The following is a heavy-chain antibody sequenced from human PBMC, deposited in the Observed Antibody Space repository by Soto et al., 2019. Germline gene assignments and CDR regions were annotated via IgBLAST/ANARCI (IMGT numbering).Heavy chain of an antibody. J-gene: IGHJ5*01. D-gene: IGHD1-26*01. Sequence: ASLKVSCKASGYIFTNYYIYWVRQAPGQGLEYIGIINPGGGATDYAQKFQGRVTMTRDTSTSTVYMELSSLRYEDTAVYYCARGIVGDPILWFDSWGQGTLVTVSS. CDR2: INPGGGAT. V-gene: IGHV1-46*01. CDR1: GYIFTNYY. CDR3: ARGIVGDPILWFDS.